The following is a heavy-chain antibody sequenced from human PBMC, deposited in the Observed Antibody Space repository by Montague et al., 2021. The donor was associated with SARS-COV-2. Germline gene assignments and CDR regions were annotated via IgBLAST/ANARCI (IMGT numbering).Heavy chain of an antibody. D-gene: IGHD1-1*01. CDR2: TYYRSKWYN. CDR1: GDSVSSNSAT. V-gene: IGHV6-1*01. Sequence: CAISGDSVSSNSATWNWVRQSPSRGLEWLGRTYYRSKWYNDYAVSVGGRVTINPDISKNQFSLQLNSLTPEDTAIYYCTSGREGNYNVMDVWGQGTTVTVSS. J-gene: IGHJ6*02. CDR3: TSGREGNYNVMDV.